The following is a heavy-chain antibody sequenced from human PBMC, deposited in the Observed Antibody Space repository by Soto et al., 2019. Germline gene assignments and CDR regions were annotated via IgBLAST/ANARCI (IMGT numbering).Heavy chain of an antibody. D-gene: IGHD2-8*01. Sequence: QVQLVESGGGVVEPGRSLRLSCAASRFTFSTYPMHWVRQAPGKRLEWVAVISYDGSNKYYADSVKGRFSISRENSRNTLYLQMNSLTAEDAAVYFCAREMLAPSDYYYGLDVWGQGPTVTVSS. CDR2: ISYDGSNK. J-gene: IGHJ6*02. V-gene: IGHV3-30-3*01. CDR1: RFTFSTYP. CDR3: AREMLAPSDYYYGLDV.